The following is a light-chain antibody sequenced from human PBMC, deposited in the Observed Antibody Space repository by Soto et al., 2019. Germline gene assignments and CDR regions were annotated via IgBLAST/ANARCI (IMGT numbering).Light chain of an antibody. CDR1: NIGSKS. CDR2: YDS. Sequence: SYELTQPPSVSVAPGKTARITCGGNNIGSKSVHWYQQKPGQAPVLVIYYDSDRPSGIPERFSGSNSGNTATLTISRVEAGDEADYYCQLWDSSSDHPLYVFGTGTKLTVL. V-gene: IGLV3-21*04. CDR3: QLWDSSSDHPLYV. J-gene: IGLJ1*01.